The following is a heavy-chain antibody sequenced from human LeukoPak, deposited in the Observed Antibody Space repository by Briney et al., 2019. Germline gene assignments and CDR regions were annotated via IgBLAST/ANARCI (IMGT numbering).Heavy chain of an antibody. CDR1: GGSISSYY. CDR2: IYNSGST. Sequence: SETLSLTCTVSGGSISSYYWNWIRQPPGKGLEWIGYIYNSGSTNNNPSLKSRVTISVDKSKNQFSLKLSSVTAADTAVYYCATPRGSGYYWGQGTLVTVSS. J-gene: IGHJ4*02. CDR3: ATPRGSGYY. V-gene: IGHV4-59*12. D-gene: IGHD3-22*01.